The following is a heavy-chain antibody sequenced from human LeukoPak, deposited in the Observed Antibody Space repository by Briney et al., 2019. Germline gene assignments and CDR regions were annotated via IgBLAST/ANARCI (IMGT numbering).Heavy chain of an antibody. CDR1: GFTFRSYE. CDR2: LSSSGSAF. J-gene: IGHJ6*03. CDR3: AKDSGSYNYYYYMDV. Sequence: GGSLTLSCEDSGFTFRSYEMNWVRQAPGKGLEWIAYLSSSGSAFSYADSVKGRFTIARDNSKNTLYLQMNSLRAEDTAVYYCAKDSGSYNYYYYMDVWGKGTTVTMSS. V-gene: IGHV3-48*03. D-gene: IGHD3-10*01.